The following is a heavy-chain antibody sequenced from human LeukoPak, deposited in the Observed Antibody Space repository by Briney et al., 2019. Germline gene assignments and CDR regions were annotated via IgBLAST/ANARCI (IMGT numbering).Heavy chain of an antibody. J-gene: IGHJ6*03. CDR2: INPSGAT. D-gene: IGHD5-18*01. CDR1: GGSFSGYS. V-gene: IGHV4-34*01. CDR3: ARVGYSFSINVWSRTGLGAYPTKYYYYMYV. Sequence: SQTLSLTCAVYGGSFSGYSWSWIRQPPGKGLEWIGEINPSGATNHNPSLMSRVSMSIDTSKNQISLRVSSVTAADTAVYYCARVGYSFSINVWSRTGLGAYPTKYYYYMYVWGKGTTVTVSS.